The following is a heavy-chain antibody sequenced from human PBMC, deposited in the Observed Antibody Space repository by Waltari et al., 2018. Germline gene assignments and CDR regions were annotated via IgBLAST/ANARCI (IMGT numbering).Heavy chain of an antibody. CDR1: GFTFSSYA. CDR2: ISGSGGST. J-gene: IGHJ6*02. D-gene: IGHD2-15*01. Sequence: EVQLVESGGGLVQPGGSLRLSCAASGFTFSSYAMSWVRQAPGKGLEWVSAISGSGGSTYYADSVKGRFTISRDNSKNTLYLQMNSLRAEDTAVYYCAKVEEDLGYYYYYGMDVWGQGTTVTVSS. CDR3: AKVEEDLGYYYYYGMDV. V-gene: IGHV3-23*04.